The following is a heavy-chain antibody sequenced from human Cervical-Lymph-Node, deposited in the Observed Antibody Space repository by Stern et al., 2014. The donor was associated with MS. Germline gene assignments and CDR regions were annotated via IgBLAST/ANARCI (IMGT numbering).Heavy chain of an antibody. V-gene: IGHV4-39*01. CDR2: FYYSGTT. J-gene: IGHJ5*02. Sequence: QVQLQESGPGRVKPSETLSLTCTVSGGSISSTNFYWGWIRQPPGKGLEWIGSFYYSGTTYYNPSLKSRVTISADTSKKQFSLKLSSVTASDTAFYYCARHRARIYSGSYYHWFDPWGQGTLVSVSS. CDR1: GGSISSTNFY. CDR3: ARHRARIYSGSYYHWFDP. D-gene: IGHD1-26*01.